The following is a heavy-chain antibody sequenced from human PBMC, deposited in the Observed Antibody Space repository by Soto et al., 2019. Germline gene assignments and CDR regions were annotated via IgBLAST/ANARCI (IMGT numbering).Heavy chain of an antibody. V-gene: IGHV3-21*01. J-gene: IGHJ6*02. CDR2: ISSRSDI. Sequence: VGSLRLSCVCSVCTFSTYSINCVRDSPGKGLERVSSISSRSDIYYADSVKGRFTISRDNAKNSVSLQMNSLRAEDTAVYYCAREYTAWPIAYGLDVGGQGNTVTVFS. CDR3: AREYTAWPIAYGLDV. CDR1: VCTFSTYS. D-gene: IGHD2-2*02.